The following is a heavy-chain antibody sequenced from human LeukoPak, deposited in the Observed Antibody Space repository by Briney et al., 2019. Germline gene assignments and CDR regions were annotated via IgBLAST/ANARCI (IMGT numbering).Heavy chain of an antibody. D-gene: IGHD1-26*01. Sequence: AAGSLRLSCVASGFTFSSYDMSWVRQAPGKGLEWVSAISGSGGSTYYADSVKGRFTISRDNSKKTLYLQMNSLRAEDTAVYYCAKGSWRGELIDYWGQGTLVTVSS. J-gene: IGHJ4*02. CDR2: ISGSGGST. CDR1: GFTFSSYD. V-gene: IGHV3-23*01. CDR3: AKGSWRGELIDY.